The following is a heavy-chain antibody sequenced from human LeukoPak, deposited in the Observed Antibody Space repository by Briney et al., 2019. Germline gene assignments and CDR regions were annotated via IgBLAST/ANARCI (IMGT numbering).Heavy chain of an antibody. D-gene: IGHD2-15*01. CDR2: FDPEDGVT. Sequence: ASAKVSCKVSGYTLTELSMHWVRQAPGKGLEWMGGFDPEDGVTIYAQKFQGRVTMTEDTSTDTAYMELSSLRSEDTAVYYCVHYSLDYWGQGTLVTVSS. J-gene: IGHJ4*02. V-gene: IGHV1-24*01. CDR1: GYTLTELS. CDR3: VHYSLDY.